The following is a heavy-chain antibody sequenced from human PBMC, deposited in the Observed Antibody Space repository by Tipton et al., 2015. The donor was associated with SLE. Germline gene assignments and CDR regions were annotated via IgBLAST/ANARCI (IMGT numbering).Heavy chain of an antibody. CDR3: ARGYYGSGSSDY. J-gene: IGHJ4*02. D-gene: IGHD3-10*01. Sequence: QSGAEVKKPGASVKVSCKASGYTFPSYDINWVRQATGQGLEWMGWMNPNSGNTGYAQKFQGRVAMTRNTSISTAYMELSSLRSEDTAVYYCARGYYGSGSSDYWGQGTLVTVSS. V-gene: IGHV1-8*01. CDR1: GYTFPSYD. CDR2: MNPNSGNT.